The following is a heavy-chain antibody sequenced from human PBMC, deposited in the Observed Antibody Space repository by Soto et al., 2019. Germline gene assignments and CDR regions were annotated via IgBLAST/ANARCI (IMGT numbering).Heavy chain of an antibody. J-gene: IGHJ5*02. CDR2: IYYSGST. CDR3: ARLRTLAVWGP. CDR1: GGSISSSSYY. V-gene: IGHV4-39*01. D-gene: IGHD6-19*01. Sequence: QLQLQESGPGLVKPSETLSLTCTVSGGSISSSSYYWGWIRQPPGKGLEWIGSIYYSGSTYYNPSLKSRVTISVDTSKNQFSLKLSSVTAADTAVYYCARLRTLAVWGPWGQGTLVTVSS.